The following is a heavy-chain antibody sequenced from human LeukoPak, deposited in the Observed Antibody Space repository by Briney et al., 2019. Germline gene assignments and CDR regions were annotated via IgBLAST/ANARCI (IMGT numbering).Heavy chain of an antibody. CDR3: ARVHRSALITVITPWYYYMDV. V-gene: IGHV1-69*05. J-gene: IGHJ6*03. D-gene: IGHD4-17*01. CDR1: GGTFSSYA. CDR2: IIPIFGTA. Sequence: SVKVSCKASGGTFSSYAISWVRQAPGQGLEWMGGIIPIFGTANYAQKFQGRVTITTDESTSTAYMELSSLRSEDAAVYYCARVHRSALITVITPWYYYMDVWGKGTTVTVSS.